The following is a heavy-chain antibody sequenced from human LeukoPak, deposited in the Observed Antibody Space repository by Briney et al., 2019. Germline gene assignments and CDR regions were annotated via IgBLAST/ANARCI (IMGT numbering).Heavy chain of an antibody. Sequence: SETLSLTCTVSGGSISSSNYYWGWIRQPPGKGLEWIGTIYYSGTTYYNPSLESRVTIFEDTSKNQFSLMLTSVTAADTAVRYCARQISDYYYYYMDVWGKGTTVTVSS. CDR3: ARQISDYYYYYMDV. CDR2: IYYSGTT. D-gene: IGHD2-15*01. CDR1: GGSISSSNYY. J-gene: IGHJ6*03. V-gene: IGHV4-39*01.